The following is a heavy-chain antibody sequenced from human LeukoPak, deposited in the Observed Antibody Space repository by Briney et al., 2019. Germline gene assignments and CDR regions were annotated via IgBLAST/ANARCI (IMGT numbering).Heavy chain of an antibody. J-gene: IGHJ4*02. CDR3: ATSDILTGYYRASYDY. D-gene: IGHD3-9*01. Sequence: PGGSLRLSCAASGFTFSSYWMSWVRQAPGKGLEWVANIKQDGSEKYYVDSVKGRFTISRDNAKNSLYLQMNSLRAEDTAVYYCATSDILTGYYRASYDYWGQGTLVTVSS. CDR2: IKQDGSEK. V-gene: IGHV3-7*01. CDR1: GFTFSSYW.